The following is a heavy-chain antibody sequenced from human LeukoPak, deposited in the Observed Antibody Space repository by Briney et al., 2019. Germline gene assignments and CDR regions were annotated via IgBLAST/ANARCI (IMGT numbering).Heavy chain of an antibody. V-gene: IGHV1-69*05. D-gene: IGHD6-13*01. J-gene: IGHJ3*02. CDR3: ARGQQQLVLGAFDI. CDR1: GGTFSSHA. CDR2: IIPISGTA. Sequence: ASVKVSCKASGGTFSSHAIAWVRQAPGQGPEWMGGIIPISGTANYAQKFQGRVTITTDESTSTAYMELSSLRSEDTAVYYCARGQQQLVLGAFDIWGQGTMVTVSS.